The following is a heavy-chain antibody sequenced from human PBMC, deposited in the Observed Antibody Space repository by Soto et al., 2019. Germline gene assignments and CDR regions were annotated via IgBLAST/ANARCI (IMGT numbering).Heavy chain of an antibody. V-gene: IGHV3-23*01. CDR2: ISDSGSST. D-gene: IGHD2-8*01. J-gene: IGHJ4*02. CDR1: GFTFSSYV. CDR3: AKGGVYAREYYFDY. Sequence: GGSLRLSCVASGFTFSSYVMSWVRQAPGKGLEWVSAISDSGSSTYYADSVKGRFTISRDNSKNRLYLQMNSLRAEDRALYYCAKGGVYAREYYFDYWGQGTLVTV.